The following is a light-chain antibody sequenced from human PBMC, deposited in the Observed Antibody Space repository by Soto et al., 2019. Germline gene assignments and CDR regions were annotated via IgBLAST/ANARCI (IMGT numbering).Light chain of an antibody. CDR2: AAS. CDR1: QGISTF. J-gene: IGKJ4*01. CDR3: QQYKSYPIT. V-gene: IGKV1-9*01. Sequence: DIQLTQSPSFLSASVGDRVTIPCRASQGISTFLAWYQQKPGQAPKLLIYAASTLQSGVPSRFSGSGSGTEFTLTISSLQPDDFATYYCQQYKSYPITFGGGTKVDIK.